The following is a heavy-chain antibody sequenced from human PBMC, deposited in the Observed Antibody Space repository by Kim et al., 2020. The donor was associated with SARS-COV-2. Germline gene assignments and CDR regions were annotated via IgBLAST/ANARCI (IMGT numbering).Heavy chain of an antibody. Sequence: GGSLRLSCAASGFTFSSYGMHWVRQAPGKGLEWVAVIWYDGSNKYYADSVKGRFTISRDNSKNTLYLQMNSLRAEDTAVYYCARDYNRWIAVAGSLVSYWGQGTLVTVSS. CDR3: ARDYNRWIAVAGSLVSY. J-gene: IGHJ4*02. V-gene: IGHV3-33*01. CDR1: GFTFSSYG. CDR2: IWYDGSNK. D-gene: IGHD6-19*01.